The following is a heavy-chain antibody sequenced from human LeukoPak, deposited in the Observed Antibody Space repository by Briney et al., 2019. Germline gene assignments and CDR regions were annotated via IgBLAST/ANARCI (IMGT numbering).Heavy chain of an antibody. CDR1: GFTISSYW. CDR3: ARGPRRGTMVRGVIM. D-gene: IGHD3-10*01. CDR2: INHSGST. Sequence: PGGSLRLSCAASGFTISSYWLHWIRQPPGKGLEWIGEINHSGSTNYNPSLKSRVTISVDTSKNQFSLKLSSVTAADTAVYYCARGPRRGTMVRGVIMWGQGTLVTVSS. V-gene: IGHV4-34*01. J-gene: IGHJ4*02.